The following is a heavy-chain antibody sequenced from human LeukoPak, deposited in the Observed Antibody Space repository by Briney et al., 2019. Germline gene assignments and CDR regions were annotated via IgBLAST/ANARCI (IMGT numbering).Heavy chain of an antibody. D-gene: IGHD3-22*01. CDR3: GKDPYYYDSSDYLRDVRGYFDL. CDR1: GFTFSSYG. CDR2: LWFDGSNT. V-gene: IGHV3-33*06. Sequence: GGTLRLSCAASGFTFSSYGMHWVRQAPGKGLEWVAVLWFDGSNTYYADSVKGRFTISRDNSKNKLYLQMNSLRAEETAVDYCGKDPYYYDSSDYLRDVRGYFDLWGRGTLVTVSS. J-gene: IGHJ2*01.